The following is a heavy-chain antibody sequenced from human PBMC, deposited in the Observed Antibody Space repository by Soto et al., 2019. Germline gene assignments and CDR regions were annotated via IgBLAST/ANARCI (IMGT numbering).Heavy chain of an antibody. J-gene: IGHJ3*02. CDR1: GGPISSCASS. V-gene: IGHV4-30-2*01. CDR3: ARGPYDSSGFYSAFDI. CDR2: IFYKGIA. D-gene: IGHD3-22*01. Sequence: LSESPSLRCAASGGPISSCASSGTWSQKPPGKGLEWIGYIFYKGIAYYNPSLKSRVTVSVDESKNQFSLKLTSVTAADTAVFYCARGPYDSSGFYSAFDIPGEATMVTRSS.